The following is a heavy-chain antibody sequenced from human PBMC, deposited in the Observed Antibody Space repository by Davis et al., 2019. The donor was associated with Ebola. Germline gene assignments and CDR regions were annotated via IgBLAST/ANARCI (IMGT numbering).Heavy chain of an antibody. CDR1: GFTFSSYE. CDR3: AREDCGGDCYSGGYDY. Sequence: GGSLRLSCAASGFTFSSYEMNWVRQAPGKGLEWVSYISSSGSNIKYADSVKGRFTISRDNAKNSLYLQMNSLRAEDTAVYYCAREDCGGDCYSGGYDYWGQGTLVNVSS. D-gene: IGHD2-21*02. V-gene: IGHV3-48*03. J-gene: IGHJ4*02. CDR2: ISSSGSNI.